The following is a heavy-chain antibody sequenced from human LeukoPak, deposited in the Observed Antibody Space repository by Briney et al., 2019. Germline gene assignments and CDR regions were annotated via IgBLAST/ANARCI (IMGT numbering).Heavy chain of an antibody. D-gene: IGHD1-26*01. CDR1: GGSISSSTYY. CDR3: AGHGPIVGGTTYLDY. CDR2: IYYSGST. J-gene: IGHJ4*02. V-gene: IGHV4-39*01. Sequence: PSETLSLTCTVSGGSISSSTYYWGWIRQPPGKGLEWIGSIYYSGSTYYSPSLKSRVTISVDTSKNQFSLKLSSVTAADTAVYYCAGHGPIVGGTTYLDYWGQGTLVTVSS.